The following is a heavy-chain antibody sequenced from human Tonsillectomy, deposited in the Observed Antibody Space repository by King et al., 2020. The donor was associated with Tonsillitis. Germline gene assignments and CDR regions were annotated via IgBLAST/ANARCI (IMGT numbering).Heavy chain of an antibody. V-gene: IGHV3-11*01. CDR2: ISNSGTTI. CDR1: GFSFSDYH. J-gene: IGHJ1*01. D-gene: IGHD1-26*01. CDR3: ARDIIRVGSTEYFHH. Sequence: QVQLVESGGGLVNPGGSLRLSCAASGFSFSDYHMSWIRQAPGKGLEGISYISNSGTTIYYVDSVKGRFTISRDNAKNSLYLQMNSLRAEDTAVYYCARDIIRVGSTEYFHHWGQGTLVTVSS.